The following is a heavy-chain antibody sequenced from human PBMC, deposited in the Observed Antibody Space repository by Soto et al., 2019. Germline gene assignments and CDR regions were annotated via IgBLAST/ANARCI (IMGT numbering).Heavy chain of an antibody. Sequence: SETMSLTCSVSGGSINSYWWSWIRQPAGKGLEWIGRVYSSGTTDYNPSLNSRATMSVETSKNQFSLKLTSVTAADTAVYYCARDIGSYAYAEGYWGQGIQVTVSS. CDR2: VYSSGTT. CDR1: GGSINSYW. CDR3: ARDIGSYAYAEGY. D-gene: IGHD2-2*01. V-gene: IGHV4-4*07. J-gene: IGHJ4*02.